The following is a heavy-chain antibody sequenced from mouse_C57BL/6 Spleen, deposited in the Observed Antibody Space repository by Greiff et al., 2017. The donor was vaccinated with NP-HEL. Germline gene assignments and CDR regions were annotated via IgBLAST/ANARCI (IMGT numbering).Heavy chain of an antibody. CDR1: GYTFTDYY. V-gene: IGHV1-76*01. D-gene: IGHD1-1*01. CDR2: IYPGSGNT. Sequence: VQLQQSGAELVRPGASVKLSCKASGYTFTDYYINWVKQRPGQGLEWIARIYPGSGNTYYNEKFKGKATLTAEKSSSTAYMQLSSLTSEDSAVYFCARHYYGSSYVDYWGQGTTLTVSS. CDR3: ARHYYGSSYVDY. J-gene: IGHJ2*01.